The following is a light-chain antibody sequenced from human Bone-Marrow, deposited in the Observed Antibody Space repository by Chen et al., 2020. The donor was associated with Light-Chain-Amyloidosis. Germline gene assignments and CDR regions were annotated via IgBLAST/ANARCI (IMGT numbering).Light chain of an antibody. V-gene: IGLV6-57*01. CDR3: QSYQGSSQGV. Sequence: FMLSQPHSVSDSPGKTVIISCTRSSGSIATNYVQWYQQRPGSSPTTVIYEDDQRPSGVPDRFSGSIDRSSNSASLTISGLKTEDEADYYCQSYQGSSQGVFGGGTKLTVL. CDR1: SGSIATNY. CDR2: EDD. J-gene: IGLJ3*02.